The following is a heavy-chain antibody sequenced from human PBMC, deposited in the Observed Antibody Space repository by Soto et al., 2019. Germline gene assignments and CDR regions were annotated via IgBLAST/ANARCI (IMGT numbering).Heavy chain of an antibody. CDR2: ISKTGTYV. CDR3: ARGGTIFGIVTSENWFGP. J-gene: IGHJ5*02. CDR1: GFTFSSYS. V-gene: IGHV3-21*01. Sequence: EAQLVESGGGLVKPGGSLKLSCAASGFTFSSYSMNWVRQAPGKGLEWVSSISKTGTYVYYADSVKGRFTISRDNTKNSLFLQMNSLRGEDPAIYYCARGGTIFGIVTSENWFGPWGPGTLVTVSS. D-gene: IGHD3-3*01.